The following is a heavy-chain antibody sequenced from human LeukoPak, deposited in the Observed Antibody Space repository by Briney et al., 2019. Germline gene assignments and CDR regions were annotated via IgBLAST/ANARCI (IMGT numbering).Heavy chain of an antibody. CDR3: ARGRGSSWYWFDY. Sequence: SETLSLTCTVSGDFISYYWTWIRQPAGKGLEWTGRIYNTGSTNYNPSLKSRVTMSVDTSKKQFSLKLTSVTAADSGVYYCARGRGSSWYWFDYWGQGILVTVSS. D-gene: IGHD6-13*01. CDR2: IYNTGST. CDR1: GDFISYY. V-gene: IGHV4-4*07. J-gene: IGHJ4*02.